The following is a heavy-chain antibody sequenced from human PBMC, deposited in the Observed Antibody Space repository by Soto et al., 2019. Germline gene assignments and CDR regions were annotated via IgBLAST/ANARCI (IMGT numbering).Heavy chain of an antibody. CDR3: ARFISPGAESAAIDGAVLTNWFDP. CDR2: IYYSGST. J-gene: IGHJ5*02. CDR1: GGSISSYY. V-gene: IGHV4-59*08. Sequence: PSETLSLTCTVSGGSISSYYWSWIRQPPGKGLEWIGYIYYSGSTNYNPSLKSRVTISVDTSKNQFSLKLSSVTAADTAVYYCARFISPGAESAAIDGAVLTNWFDPWGQGTLVTVSS. D-gene: IGHD2-2*01.